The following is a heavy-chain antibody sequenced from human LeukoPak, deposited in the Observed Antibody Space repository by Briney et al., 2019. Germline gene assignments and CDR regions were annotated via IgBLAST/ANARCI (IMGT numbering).Heavy chain of an antibody. Sequence: GASVKVSCKASGYTFTSYGISWVRQAPGQGLEWMGWISAYNGNTNYAQKLQGRVTMTTDTSTSTAYMELRSLRSDDTAVYYCARAVYYYGSGSYGGFDYWGQGTLVTVSS. J-gene: IGHJ4*02. CDR2: ISAYNGNT. CDR1: GYTFTSYG. CDR3: ARAVYYYGSGSYGGFDY. V-gene: IGHV1-18*01. D-gene: IGHD3-10*01.